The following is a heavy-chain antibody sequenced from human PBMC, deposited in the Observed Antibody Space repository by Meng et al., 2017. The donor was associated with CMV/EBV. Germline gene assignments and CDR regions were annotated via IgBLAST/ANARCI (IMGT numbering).Heavy chain of an antibody. D-gene: IGHD1-26*01. CDR3: AREERGSRGEDGMDV. CDR2: IIPILGIA. CDR1: GGTFSSYA. V-gene: IGHV1-69*10. J-gene: IGHJ6*02. Sequence: SVKVSCKASGGTFSSYAISWVRQAPGQGLEWMGGIIPILGIANYAQKFQGRVTMTRDTSISTAYMELSRLRSDDTAVYYCAREERGSRGEDGMDVWGQGTTVTVSS.